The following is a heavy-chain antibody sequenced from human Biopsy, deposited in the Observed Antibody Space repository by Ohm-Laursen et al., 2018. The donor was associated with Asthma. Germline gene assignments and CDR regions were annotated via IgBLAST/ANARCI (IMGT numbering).Heavy chain of an antibody. J-gene: IGHJ3*02. CDR2: IYFSGNT. CDR3: ARGSGSSLSYPEAFDI. Sequence: SDTLSLTCTVSGGSITSFYWSWIRQPPGRGLEWIGYIYFSGNTNYNPSLKSRVTISIDTSKNHFSLKLTSVTAADTAVYYCARGSGSSLSYPEAFDIWGQGTMVTVS. D-gene: IGHD2-2*01. CDR1: GGSITSFY. V-gene: IGHV4-59*07.